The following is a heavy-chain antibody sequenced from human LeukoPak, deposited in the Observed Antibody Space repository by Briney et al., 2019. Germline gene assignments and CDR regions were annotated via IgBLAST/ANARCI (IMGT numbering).Heavy chain of an antibody. V-gene: IGHV7-4-1*02. CDR2: INTNTGNP. CDR3: ARVVRGSSVYRYHFDY. D-gene: IGHD3-22*01. Sequence: ASVKVSCKASGYTFTSYAMNWVRQAPGQGLEWMGWINTNTGNPTYAQGFTGRFVFSLDTSVSTAYLQTSSLKAEDIAVYYCARVVRGSSVYRYHFDYWGQGTLVTVSS. J-gene: IGHJ4*02. CDR1: GYTFTSYA.